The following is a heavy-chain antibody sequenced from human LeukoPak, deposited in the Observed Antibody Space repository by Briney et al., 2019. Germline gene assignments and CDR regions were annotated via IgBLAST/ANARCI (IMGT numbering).Heavy chain of an antibody. CDR3: ARSIPAASWGAFDI. V-gene: IGHV4-34*01. D-gene: IGHD2-2*01. CDR2: INHSGST. Sequence: SETLSLTCAVYGGSFSGYCWSWIRQPPGKGLEWIGEINHSGSTNYNPSLKSRVTISVDTSKNQFSLKLSSVTAADTAVYYCARSIPAASWGAFDIWGQGTMVTVSS. J-gene: IGHJ3*02. CDR1: GGSFSGYC.